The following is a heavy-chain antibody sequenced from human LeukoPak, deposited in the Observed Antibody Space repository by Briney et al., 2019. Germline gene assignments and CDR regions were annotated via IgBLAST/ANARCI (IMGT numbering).Heavy chain of an antibody. Sequence: SGPTLVNPTQTLTLTCTFSGFSLSTSGVGVGWIRQPPGKALEWLALIYWDDDKRYSPSLKSRLTITKDTSKNQVVLTMTNMDPVDTATYYCGRSPGDSSSWYDAFDIWGQGTMVTVSS. D-gene: IGHD6-13*01. J-gene: IGHJ3*02. CDR3: GRSPGDSSSWYDAFDI. CDR1: GFSLSTSGVG. V-gene: IGHV2-5*02. CDR2: IYWDDDK.